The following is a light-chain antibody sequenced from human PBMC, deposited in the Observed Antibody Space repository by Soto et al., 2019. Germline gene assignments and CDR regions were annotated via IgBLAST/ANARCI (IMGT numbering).Light chain of an antibody. J-gene: IGKJ2*01. CDR2: GAS. V-gene: IGKV1-9*01. CDR1: QGIRTY. Sequence: DIQLTQSPSFLSASVGDRVTITCRASQGIRTYLAWYLQRPGKAPKLLIYGASTLQSGVPSRFSGSGSGTEFTLTITSLQPEDSGTYYCQQLNSHSFTFGQGTKLDIK. CDR3: QQLNSHSFT.